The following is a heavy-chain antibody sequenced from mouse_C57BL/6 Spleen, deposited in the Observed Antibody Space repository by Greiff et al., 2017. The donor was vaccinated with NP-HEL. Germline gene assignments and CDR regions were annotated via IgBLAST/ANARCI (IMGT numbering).Heavy chain of an antibody. Sequence: VQLQQSGPELVKPGASVKMSCKASGYTFTDYNMHWVKQSHGKSLEWIGYINPNNGGTSYNQKFKGKATLTVTKSSSTAYMELRSLTSEDAAVYYCAREDGSSHWYFDVWGTGTTVTVSS. J-gene: IGHJ1*03. V-gene: IGHV1-22*01. CDR3: AREDGSSHWYFDV. CDR2: INPNNGGT. D-gene: IGHD1-1*01. CDR1: GYTFTDYN.